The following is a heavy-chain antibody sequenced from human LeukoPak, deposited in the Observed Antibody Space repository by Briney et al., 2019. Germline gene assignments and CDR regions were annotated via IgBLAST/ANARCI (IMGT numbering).Heavy chain of an antibody. CDR1: GGSISNYD. CDR2: VYYSGST. Sequence: PSETLSLTRTVSGGSISNYDWTWIRQPPGKGLEWIAYVYYSGSTNYNPSLKSRVSISVDTSKNQFSLKLSSVTAADTAVNDCAGGRVWLAFDSWGQGTLLTVSS. J-gene: IGHJ4*02. CDR3: AGGRVWLAFDS. D-gene: IGHD5-18*01. V-gene: IGHV4-59*01.